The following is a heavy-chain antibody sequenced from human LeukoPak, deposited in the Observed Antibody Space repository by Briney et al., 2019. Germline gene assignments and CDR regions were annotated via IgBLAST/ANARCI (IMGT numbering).Heavy chain of an antibody. Sequence: PGGSLRLSCAASGFTFSSYEMNWVRQAPGKGLEWVSYISSSGSTTYYADSVKGRFTISRDNAKNSPYLQMNSLRAEDTAVYYCARDSSKGYYFDYWGQGTLVTVSS. CDR1: GFTFSSYE. CDR3: ARDSSKGYYFDY. J-gene: IGHJ4*02. V-gene: IGHV3-48*03. CDR2: ISSSGSTT. D-gene: IGHD2-15*01.